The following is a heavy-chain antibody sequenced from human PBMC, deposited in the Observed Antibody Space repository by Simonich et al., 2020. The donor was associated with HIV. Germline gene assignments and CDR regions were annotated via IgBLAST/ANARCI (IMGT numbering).Heavy chain of an antibody. V-gene: IGHV3-9*03. J-gene: IGHJ4*02. D-gene: IGHD6-6*01. Sequence: EVQLVESGGGLVQPGRSLRLSCAASGFTFYDYAMHWVRQAPGKGREWVSGISWKSGSIGYADSVKGRFTISRDNAKNSLYLQMNSLRAEDMALYYCAKDRYSSSSGSFDYWGQGTLVTVSS. CDR2: ISWKSGSI. CDR1: GFTFYDYA. CDR3: AKDRYSSSSGSFDY.